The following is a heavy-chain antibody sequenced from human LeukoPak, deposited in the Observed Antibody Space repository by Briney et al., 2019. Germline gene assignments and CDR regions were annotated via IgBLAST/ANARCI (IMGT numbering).Heavy chain of an antibody. CDR3: ARGGFTFGGPQGRRWAFDI. CDR1: GYTFTSYY. V-gene: IGHV1-46*01. Sequence: ASVKVSCKASGYTFTSYYMHWVRQAPGQGLEWMGIINPSGGSTSYAQKFQGRVTMTRDMSTSTVYMELSSLRSEDTAVYYCARGGFTFGGPQGRRWAFDIWGQGTMVTVSS. D-gene: IGHD3-16*01. J-gene: IGHJ3*02. CDR2: INPSGGST.